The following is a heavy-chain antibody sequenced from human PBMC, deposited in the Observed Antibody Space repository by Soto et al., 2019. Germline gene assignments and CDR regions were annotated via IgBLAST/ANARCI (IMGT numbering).Heavy chain of an antibody. CDR3: ASTSELNDALDI. CDR2: ISYDGSNK. Sequence: GGSLRLSCAASGFTFSSYAMHWVRQAPGKGLEWVAVISYDGSNKYYADSVKGRFTISRDNSKNTLYLQMNSLRAEDTAVYYCASTSELNDALDIWGQGTMVTVSS. J-gene: IGHJ3*02. CDR1: GFTFSSYA. D-gene: IGHD1-26*01. V-gene: IGHV3-30-3*01.